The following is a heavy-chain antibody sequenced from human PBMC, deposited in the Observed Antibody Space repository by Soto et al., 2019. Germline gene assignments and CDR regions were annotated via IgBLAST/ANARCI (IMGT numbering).Heavy chain of an antibody. CDR2: IYSGGST. Sequence: LSLSFAASGFTVSSNYMSWVRQAPGKGLEWVSVIYSGGSTYYADSVKGRFTISRDNSKNTLYLQMNSLRAEDTAVYYCASSGSESGWEIPYSYYYGMDVWGQGTKVTVSS. V-gene: IGHV3-53*01. J-gene: IGHJ6*02. CDR1: GFTVSSNY. CDR3: ASSGSESGWEIPYSYYYGMDV. D-gene: IGHD1-26*01.